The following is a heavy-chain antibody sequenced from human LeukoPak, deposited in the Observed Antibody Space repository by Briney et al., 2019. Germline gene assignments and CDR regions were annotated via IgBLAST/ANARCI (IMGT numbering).Heavy chain of an antibody. J-gene: IGHJ3*02. CDR1: GFTFSSYW. CDR2: IKQDGSEK. V-gene: IGHV3-7*01. D-gene: IGHD3-9*01. Sequence: PGGSLRLSCAASGFTFSSYWMSWVRQAPGKGLEWVANIKQDGSEKYYVDSVKGRFTISRDNAKNSLYLQMNSLRAEDTAVYYCARGKSNYDILTGYYIPDGAFDIWGQGTMVTVSS. CDR3: ARGKSNYDILTGYYIPDGAFDI.